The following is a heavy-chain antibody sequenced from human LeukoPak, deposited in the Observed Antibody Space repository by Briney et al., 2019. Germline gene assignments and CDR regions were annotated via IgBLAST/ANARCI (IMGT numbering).Heavy chain of an antibody. Sequence: RPSQTLSLTCTVSGGSISSGGYYWSWIRQHPGKGLEWIGYIYYSGSTYYNPSLKSRVTISVDTSKNQLSLKLSSVTAADTAVYYCARGPPYFTFYYGSGSPTLDYWGQGTLVTVSS. J-gene: IGHJ4*02. V-gene: IGHV4-31*03. CDR2: IYYSGST. D-gene: IGHD3-10*01. CDR3: ARGPPYFTFYYGSGSPTLDY. CDR1: GGSISSGGYY.